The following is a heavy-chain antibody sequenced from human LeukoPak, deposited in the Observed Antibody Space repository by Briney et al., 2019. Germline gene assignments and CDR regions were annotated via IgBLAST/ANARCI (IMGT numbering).Heavy chain of an antibody. J-gene: IGHJ6*04. V-gene: IGHV3-30*18. D-gene: IGHD3-10*02. Sequence: GGSLRLSCAASGFTFRSYGVHWVRQAPGKGLEWVSFISYDGSNKYYSDSVKGRFTISRDNSKNTLYLQMNSLRAEDTAVYYCAELGITMIGGVWGKGTTVTISS. CDR3: AELGITMIGGV. CDR1: GFTFRSYG. CDR2: ISYDGSNK.